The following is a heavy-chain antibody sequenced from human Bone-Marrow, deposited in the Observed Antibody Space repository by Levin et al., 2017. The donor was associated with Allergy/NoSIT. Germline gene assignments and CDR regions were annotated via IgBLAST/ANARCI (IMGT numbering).Heavy chain of an antibody. CDR2: IYARGHT. CDR3: ASPLYCTGGGCLDY. V-gene: IGHV4-61*09. J-gene: IGHJ4*02. Sequence: SETLSLTCTVSGGSVSTGSSSWSWIRQPAGEKLEWIGHIYARGHTNYNPSLKSRVTISVDTSKNQFSLKLNSVTAADTAVYYCASPLYCTGGGCLDYWGRGTLVTVSS. D-gene: IGHD2-8*02. CDR1: GGSVSTGSSS.